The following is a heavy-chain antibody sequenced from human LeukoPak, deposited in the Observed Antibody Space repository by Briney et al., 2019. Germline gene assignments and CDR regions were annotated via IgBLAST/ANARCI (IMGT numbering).Heavy chain of an antibody. CDR3: TTGIDYGGGY. D-gene: IGHD3-16*01. Sequence: GGSLRLSCAVSGFSFTNVWMNWVRQAPGKGLEWVDRIKNKDEGEKTDYAAPVKGRFTISRDDSKATLFLQMNSLKMEDTAIYYCTTGIDYGGGYWGQGTLVSVSS. CDR2: IKNKDEGEKT. CDR1: GFSFTNVW. J-gene: IGHJ4*02. V-gene: IGHV3-15*07.